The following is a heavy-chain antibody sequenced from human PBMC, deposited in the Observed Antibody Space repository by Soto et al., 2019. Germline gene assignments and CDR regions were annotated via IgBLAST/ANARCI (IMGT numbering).Heavy chain of an antibody. CDR3: EVTTGY. V-gene: IGHV1-8*01. CDR2: MSPDSGNA. D-gene: IGHD2-21*02. CDR1: GYTFTDYD. J-gene: IGHJ4*02. Sequence: QVQVVQSRTEVKKPGASVKVSCKTSGYTFTDYDINWVRQTTGQGLEWMGWMSPDSGNAGYAQQFQGRVTMTSNTSTSTACMELRSLRSEDTAMYYCEVTTGYWGQGTMVTVSS.